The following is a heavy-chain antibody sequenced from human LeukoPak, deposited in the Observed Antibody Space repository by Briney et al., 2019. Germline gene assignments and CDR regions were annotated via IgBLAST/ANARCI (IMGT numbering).Heavy chain of an antibody. D-gene: IGHD3-3*01. CDR2: ISSSSSYI. CDR1: GFTFSSYS. J-gene: IGHJ4*02. V-gene: IGHV3-21*04. CDR3: AREHYDFWSGYYTDY. Sequence: GGSLRLSCAASGFTFSSYSMNWVRQAPGKGLEWVSSISSSSSYIYYADSVKGRFTISRDNAKNSLYLQMNSLRAEDTAVYYCAREHYDFWSGYYTDYWGQGTLVTVSS.